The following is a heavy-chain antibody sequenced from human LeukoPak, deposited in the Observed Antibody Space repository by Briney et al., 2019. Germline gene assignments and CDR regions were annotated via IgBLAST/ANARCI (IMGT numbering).Heavy chain of an antibody. CDR1: GFTVSSNY. J-gene: IGHJ4*02. V-gene: IGHV3-66*01. Sequence: GGSLRLSCAGSGFTVSSNYMNWVRQTPGKGLEWVSVIYSGVSTDYADSVKGRFTISRDNSKNTLYLQMNSLRAEDTAVYYCARANDLIDYWGQGTLVTVSS. CDR3: ARANDLIDY. CDR2: IYSGVST.